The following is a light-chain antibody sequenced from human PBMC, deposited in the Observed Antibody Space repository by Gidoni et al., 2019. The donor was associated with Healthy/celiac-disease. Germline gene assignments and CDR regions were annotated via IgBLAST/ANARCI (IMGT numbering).Light chain of an antibody. CDR1: QSVSSY. V-gene: IGKV3-11*01. Sequence: EIVLSQSPATLSLSPGERATLPGRASQSVSSYLAGYQQKPGQAPRVLIDDASNRATGIPARFSGSGSGTDFTLTISSLEPEDFAVYYCQQRSNWPPTITFGQGTRLEIK. CDR3: QQRSNWPPTIT. CDR2: DAS. J-gene: IGKJ5*01.